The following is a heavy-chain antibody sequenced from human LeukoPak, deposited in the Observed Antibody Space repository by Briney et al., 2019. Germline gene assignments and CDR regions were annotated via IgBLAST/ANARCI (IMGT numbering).Heavy chain of an antibody. D-gene: IGHD2-15*01. CDR2: XIXXXXTX. V-gene: IGHV1-69*13. CDR1: GGTXXSXA. J-gene: IGHJ3*02. Sequence: SVKVSCKTSGGTXXSXAIXXXXXXXGQXXXXXGXXIXXXXTXNYAXKFQGXVTITADESTSTAYMELSSLRSEDTAVYYCARDTLXYCSGGSCLGAFDIWGQGTMVTVSS. CDR3: ARDTLXYCSGGSCLGAFDI.